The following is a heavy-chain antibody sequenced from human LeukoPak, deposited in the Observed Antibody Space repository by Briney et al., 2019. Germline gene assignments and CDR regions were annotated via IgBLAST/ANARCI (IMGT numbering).Heavy chain of an antibody. D-gene: IGHD3-10*01. CDR3: ARVLGVQIFFDY. Sequence: SETLSLTCTVSGYSISSGYYWGWIRQPPGKGLEWIGSIYHSGSTYYNPSLKSRVTISVDTSKNQFSLKLSSVTAADTAVYYCARVLGVQIFFDYWGQGTLVTVSS. V-gene: IGHV4-38-2*02. J-gene: IGHJ4*02. CDR2: IYHSGST. CDR1: GYSISSGYY.